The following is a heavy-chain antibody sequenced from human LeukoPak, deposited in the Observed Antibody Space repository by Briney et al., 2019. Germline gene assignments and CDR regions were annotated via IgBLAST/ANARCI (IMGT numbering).Heavy chain of an antibody. V-gene: IGHV3-23*01. D-gene: IGHD6-13*01. CDR2: ISGSGGST. CDR3: AKDPESAAAVYYFDY. CDR1: GFTFSSYA. J-gene: IGHJ4*02. Sequence: GGSLRLSCAASGFTFSSYAMSWVRQAPGKGLEWVSAISGSGGSTYYADSVKGRFTISRDNSKNTLYLQMNSLRAENTAVYYCAKDPESAAAVYYFDYWGPGTLVTVSS.